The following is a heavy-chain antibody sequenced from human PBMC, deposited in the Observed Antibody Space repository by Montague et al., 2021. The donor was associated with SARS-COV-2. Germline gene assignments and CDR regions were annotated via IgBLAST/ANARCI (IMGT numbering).Heavy chain of an antibody. J-gene: IGHJ4*02. V-gene: IGHV4-59*01. CDR1: GGSISGYY. Sequence: SETLSLTCTVSGGSISGYYWSWIRQPPGKGLEWIGYIYYSGSTNYNPSLKSRVAISVDTSKNQFSLKLSPVTAADTAVYYCARVFPRWLQFDPYFDYWGQGTLVTVSS. CDR3: ARVFPRWLQFDPYFDY. D-gene: IGHD5-24*01. CDR2: IYYSGST.